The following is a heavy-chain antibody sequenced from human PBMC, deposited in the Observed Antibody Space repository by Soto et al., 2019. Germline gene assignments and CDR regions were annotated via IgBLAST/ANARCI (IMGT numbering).Heavy chain of an antibody. CDR3: GIARSDRTYLYYGMDV. J-gene: IGHJ6*02. CDR1: GDTFSSYT. CDR2: IIPVIART. V-gene: IGHV1-69*02. D-gene: IGHD6-13*01. Sequence: QVQLVQSGAEVKKPGSSVKVSCKASGDTFSSYTISWVRQAPGQGLEWMGRIIPVIARTNYARKLQGRVTVTSDKTTSTVYMELISLRSEDTAIYYCGIARSDRTYLYYGMDVWGQGTAVTVSS.